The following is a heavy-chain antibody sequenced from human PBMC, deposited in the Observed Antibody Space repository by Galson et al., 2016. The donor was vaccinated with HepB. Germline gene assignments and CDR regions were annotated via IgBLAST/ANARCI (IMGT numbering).Heavy chain of an antibody. D-gene: IGHD2-8*01. CDR3: AVLMVYARPFDP. V-gene: IGHV4-39*01. Sequence: WIRQPPGKGLEWVASIYYTGNSYYSPSPKSRLTILLDTSKNQFSLKVKSVPAADTAVYYCAVLMVYARPFDPWGQGTLVIVSS. CDR2: IYYTGNS. J-gene: IGHJ5*02.